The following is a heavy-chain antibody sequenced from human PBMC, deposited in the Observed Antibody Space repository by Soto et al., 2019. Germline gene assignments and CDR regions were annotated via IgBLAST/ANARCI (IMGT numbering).Heavy chain of an antibody. Sequence: QVQLQQWGAGLLKPSETLSLTCAVYGGSFSGYYWSWIRQPPGKGLEWIGEINHSGSTNYNPSLKSRVTISVDTSKNQFSLKLSSVTAADTAVYYCARGYYDYVWRSYRPENWFDPWGQGTLVTVSS. J-gene: IGHJ5*02. CDR3: ARGYYDYVWRSYRPENWFDP. CDR1: GGSFSGYY. CDR2: INHSGST. D-gene: IGHD3-16*02. V-gene: IGHV4-34*01.